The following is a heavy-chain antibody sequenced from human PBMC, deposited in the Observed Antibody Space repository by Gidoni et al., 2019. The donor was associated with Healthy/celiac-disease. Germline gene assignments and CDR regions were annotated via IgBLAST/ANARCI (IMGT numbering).Heavy chain of an antibody. V-gene: IGHV3-11*06. Sequence: GSGGGLVKPGGSLRLSCAASGFTFSDYYMSWIRQAPGKGLEWVSYISSSSSYTNYADSVKGRFTISRDNAKNSLYLQMNSLRAEDTAVYYCARVGGGSYYFDYWGQGTLVTVSS. CDR2: ISSSSSYT. J-gene: IGHJ4*02. CDR1: GFTFSDYY. CDR3: ARVGGGSYYFDY. D-gene: IGHD1-26*01.